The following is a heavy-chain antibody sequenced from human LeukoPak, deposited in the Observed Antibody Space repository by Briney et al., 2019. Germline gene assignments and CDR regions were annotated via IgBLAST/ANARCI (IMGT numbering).Heavy chain of an antibody. V-gene: IGHV3-7*01. J-gene: IGHJ4*02. D-gene: IGHD2-15*01. CDR3: ARLPADDSVFDH. CDR1: GFMFSNYW. CDR2: IKREGSEK. Sequence: GGPLRLSCAASGFMFSNYWMTWVRQAPGKGLEWVANIKREGSEKHYVESVKGRLTISRDNAKNLLYLQTNSLRAEDTAVYYCARLPADDSVFDHWGQGTLVTVSS.